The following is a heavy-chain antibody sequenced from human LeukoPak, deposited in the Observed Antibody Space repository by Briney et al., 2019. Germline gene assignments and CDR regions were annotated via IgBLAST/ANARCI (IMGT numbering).Heavy chain of an antibody. J-gene: IGHJ4*02. D-gene: IGHD3-16*01. CDR3: TTEYFGGFEY. Sequence: GGSLRLSCVASTFTKAWMNWVRQAPGKGLEWVGRAKNRGDGRTTDYAAPVKGRFTISRDDSKRTVYLQMNSLKTEDTAVYFCTTEYFGGFEYWGQGTLVTVSS. V-gene: IGHV3-15*07. CDR2: AKNRGDGRTT. CDR1: TFTKAW.